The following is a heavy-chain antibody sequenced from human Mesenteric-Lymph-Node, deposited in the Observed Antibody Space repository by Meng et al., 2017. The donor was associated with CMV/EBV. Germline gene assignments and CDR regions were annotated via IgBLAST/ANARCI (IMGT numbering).Heavy chain of an antibody. CDR2: INHSGST. Sequence: GSLRLSCAVYGGSFSGYYWSWIRQPPGKGLEWIGEINHSGSTNYNPSLKSRVTISVDTSKNQFSLKLSSVTAADTAVYYCARWPSAAVSYGMDVWGQGTTVTVSS. J-gene: IGHJ6*02. CDR3: ARWPSAAVSYGMDV. CDR1: GGSFSGYY. D-gene: IGHD2-2*01. V-gene: IGHV4-34*01.